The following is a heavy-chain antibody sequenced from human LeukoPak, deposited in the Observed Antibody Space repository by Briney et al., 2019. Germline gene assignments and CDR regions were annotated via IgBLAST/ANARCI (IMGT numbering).Heavy chain of an antibody. D-gene: IGHD6-19*01. CDR1: GCTFSSYA. CDR2: ISDSGGST. CDR3: AKEDIAVAGYYYGMDV. V-gene: IGHV3-23*01. Sequence: PGGSLRLSCAASGCTFSSYAMSWVRQAPGKGLEWVSAISDSGGSTYYADYVKGRFTISRDNSKNTLYLQMNSLRAEDTAVYYCAKEDIAVAGYYYGMDVWGQGTTVTVSS. J-gene: IGHJ6*02.